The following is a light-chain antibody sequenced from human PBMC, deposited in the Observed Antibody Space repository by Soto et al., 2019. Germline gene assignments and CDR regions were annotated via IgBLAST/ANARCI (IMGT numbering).Light chain of an antibody. CDR1: QSVSSN. CDR2: GAS. V-gene: IGKV3-15*01. CDR3: QQYNNWPPWT. J-gene: IGKJ1*01. Sequence: EIGMTQSPATLSVSPGERATLACRASQSVSSNLAWYQQKPGQAPGLLIYGASTRATGIPARFSGSGSGTEFTLTISSLQSEAFAVYYCQQYNNWPPWTFGKGTKVEIK.